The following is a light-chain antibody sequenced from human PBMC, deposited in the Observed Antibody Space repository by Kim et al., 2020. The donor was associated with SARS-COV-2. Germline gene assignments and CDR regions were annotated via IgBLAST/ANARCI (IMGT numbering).Light chain of an antibody. CDR2: GAS. V-gene: IGKV3-15*01. CDR1: QSVSGS. J-gene: IGKJ4*01. CDR3: QQYDSWPLT. Sequence: IVMTQSPATLSVSPGERATLSCRASQSVSGSLAWYQQKCGLPPRLLIYGASTRATGIQARFSGSGSGTEFTLTISSLQSEDFAVYYCQQYDSWPLTFGGGTKVDIK.